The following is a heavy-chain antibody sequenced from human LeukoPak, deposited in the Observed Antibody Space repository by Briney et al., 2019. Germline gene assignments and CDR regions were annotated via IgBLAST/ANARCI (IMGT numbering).Heavy chain of an antibody. V-gene: IGHV1-69*13. CDR3: ARDQGGGSYSADY. J-gene: IGHJ4*02. D-gene: IGHD1-26*01. CDR1: GGTFSSYA. Sequence: SVKVSCKASGGTFSSYAISWVRQAPGQGLEWMGGIIPIFGTANYAQKFQGRVPITADESTSTAYMELSSLRSEDTAVYYCARDQGGGSYSADYWGQGTLVTVSS. CDR2: IIPIFGTA.